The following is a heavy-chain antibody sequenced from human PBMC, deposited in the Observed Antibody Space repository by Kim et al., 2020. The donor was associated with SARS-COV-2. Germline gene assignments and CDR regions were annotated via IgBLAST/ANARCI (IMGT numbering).Heavy chain of an antibody. V-gene: IGHV4-34*01. Sequence: TMYNPSLKRRVTISVDTSKNQFTLKLTSVTAADTAVYYCTTATGREAGTDYWGQGTLVTVSS. D-gene: IGHD6-13*01. CDR3: TTATGREAGTDY. J-gene: IGHJ4*02. CDR2: T.